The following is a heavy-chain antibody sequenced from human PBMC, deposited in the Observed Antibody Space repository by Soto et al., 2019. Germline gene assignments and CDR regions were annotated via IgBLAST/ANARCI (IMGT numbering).Heavy chain of an antibody. V-gene: IGHV4-59*11. Sequence: QVQLQESGPGLVKPSETLSLTCTVSGGSISSHYWSWIRQPPGKGLEWIGFIYYSESSNYNPSLQSRVTISVDTSNTQFSLRLTSVTAADTAVYYCARAVEMYASGWYYFDYWGQGTLVTVSS. CDR1: GGSISSHY. CDR3: ARAVEMYASGWYYFDY. J-gene: IGHJ4*02. CDR2: IYYSESS. D-gene: IGHD6-19*01.